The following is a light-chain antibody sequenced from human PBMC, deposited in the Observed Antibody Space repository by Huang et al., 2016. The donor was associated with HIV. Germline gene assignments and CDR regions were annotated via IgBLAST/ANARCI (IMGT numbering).Light chain of an antibody. Sequence: DIQMTQSPSSLSASVGDRVTITCQASQDISNYLNWYQQKPGKAPKLLIYDVYNLDTGVPSRFSGSGSGTDFTFTISSLQPEDIATYYCQQYDNLLTFGPGTKVDIK. CDR3: QQYDNLLT. J-gene: IGKJ3*01. CDR1: QDISNY. CDR2: DVY. V-gene: IGKV1-33*01.